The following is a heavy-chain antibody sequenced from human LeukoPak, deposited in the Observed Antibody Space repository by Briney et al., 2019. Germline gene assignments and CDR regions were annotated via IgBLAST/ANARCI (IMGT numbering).Heavy chain of an antibody. D-gene: IGHD3-22*01. CDR1: GYTFTGYY. CDR3: ARSMGGYYDSSGYYYGDAFDI. V-gene: IGHV1-2*02. Sequence: ASVKVSCKAFGYTFTGYYMHWVRQAPGQGLEWMGWINPNSGGTNYAQKFQGRVTMTRDTSISTAYMELSRLRSDDTAVYYCARSMGGYYDSSGYYYGDAFDIWGQGTMVTVSS. J-gene: IGHJ3*02. CDR2: INPNSGGT.